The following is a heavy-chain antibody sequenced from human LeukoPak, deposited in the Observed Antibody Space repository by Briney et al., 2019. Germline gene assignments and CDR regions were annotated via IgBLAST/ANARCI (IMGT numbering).Heavy chain of an antibody. CDR2: IYYSGST. CDR3: AAQAATALDY. Sequence: SETLSLTCTVSDGSISSYYWNWLRQSPGRGLEWIGYIYYSGSTNYNPSLKSRVTVSVDTSKNQFSLKLSSVTAADTAVYYCAAQAATALDYWGQGTLVTVSS. V-gene: IGHV4-59*01. D-gene: IGHD6-13*01. CDR1: DGSISSYY. J-gene: IGHJ4*02.